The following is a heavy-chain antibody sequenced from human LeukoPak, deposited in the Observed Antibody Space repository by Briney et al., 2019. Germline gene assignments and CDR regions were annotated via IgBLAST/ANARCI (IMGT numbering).Heavy chain of an antibody. J-gene: IGHJ4*02. D-gene: IGHD1-26*01. CDR3: AKSQDGGRLFHFDY. Sequence: QSGGSLRLSCAASGFTFSSYAMSRVRQAPGKGLEWVSVISGSGGSTYSADSVKGRFTISRDNSKNTLYLQMNSLRAEDTAVYFCAKSQDGGRLFHFDYWGQGTLVTVSS. CDR2: ISGSGGST. CDR1: GFTFSSYA. V-gene: IGHV3-23*01.